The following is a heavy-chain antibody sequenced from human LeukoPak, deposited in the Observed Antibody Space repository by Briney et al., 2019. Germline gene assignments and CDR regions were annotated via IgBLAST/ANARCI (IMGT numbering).Heavy chain of an antibody. J-gene: IGHJ3*01. Sequence: GGSLRLSCAASGFTFSTYAMTWVRQAPGKGLEWVSAISGSGASTYYADSVKGRFTISRDNSKNTLYLQMSSLRAEDTAVYYCAKRMIRGVNHDAFDLWGQGTMVTVSS. CDR3: AKRMIRGVNHDAFDL. CDR1: GFTFSTYA. CDR2: ISGSGAST. V-gene: IGHV3-23*01. D-gene: IGHD3-10*01.